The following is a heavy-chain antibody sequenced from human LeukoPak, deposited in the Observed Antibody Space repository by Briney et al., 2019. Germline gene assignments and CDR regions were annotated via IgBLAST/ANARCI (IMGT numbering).Heavy chain of an antibody. D-gene: IGHD3-3*01. V-gene: IGHV3-23*01. CDR3: AKCPSSDFWSGYYSDFDY. CDR1: GFTFSSYW. CDR2: ISGSGGST. J-gene: IGHJ4*02. Sequence: GGSLRLSCAASGFTFSSYWMTWVRQAPGKGLEWVSAISGSGGSTYYADSVKGRFTISRDNSKNTLYLQMNSLRAEDTAVYYCAKCPSSDFWSGYYSDFDYWGQGTPVTVSS.